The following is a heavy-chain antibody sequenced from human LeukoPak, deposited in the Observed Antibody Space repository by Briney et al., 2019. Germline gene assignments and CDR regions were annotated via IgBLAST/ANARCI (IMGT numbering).Heavy chain of an antibody. CDR3: ARRSERGFDF. D-gene: IGHD1-1*01. CDR2: INAGNGNT. CDR1: EYTFISYA. Sequence: ASVKVSCKASEYTFISYAKHWVRQAPGQRLEWMGWINAGNGNTKYSQKFQGRVTITRDTSASTAYMELSSLRSDDTAVFYCARRSERGFDFWGQGTLVTVSS. V-gene: IGHV1-3*01. J-gene: IGHJ4*02.